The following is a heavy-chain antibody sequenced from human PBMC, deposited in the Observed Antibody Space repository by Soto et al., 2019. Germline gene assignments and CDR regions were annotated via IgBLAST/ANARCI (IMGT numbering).Heavy chain of an antibody. D-gene: IGHD3-10*01. CDR1: GDSVSSNSAA. J-gene: IGHJ6*02. V-gene: IGHV6-1*01. Sequence: PSQTLSLPCAISGDSVSSNSAAWNWIRQSPSRGLEWLGRTYYRSKWYIDYAVSVKSRITINPDRSKNQVSLQLNSVTPEDTAVYYCVAEARGSENSYSAPKDYYYSGMDVWGQGTTVTVSS. CDR2: TYYRSKWYI. CDR3: VAEARGSENSYSAPKDYYYSGMDV.